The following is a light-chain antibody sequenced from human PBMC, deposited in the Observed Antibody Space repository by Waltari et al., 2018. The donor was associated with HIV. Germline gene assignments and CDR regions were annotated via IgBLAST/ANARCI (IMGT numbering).Light chain of an antibody. Sequence: QSALTQPASVSGSPGQSITISCTVTSSDVGGYNSVSWYQLHPGKAPKLMIYAVSNRPSGVSNRFSGSKSDNTASLTISGLQAEDEADYYCSSYTSTSTVYVFGTGTEVTVL. CDR3: SSYTSTSTVYV. J-gene: IGLJ1*01. V-gene: IGLV2-14*03. CDR1: SSDVGGYNS. CDR2: AVS.